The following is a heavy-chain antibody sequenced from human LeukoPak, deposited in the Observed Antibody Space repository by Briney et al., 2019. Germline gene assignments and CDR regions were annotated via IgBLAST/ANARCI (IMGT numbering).Heavy chain of an antibody. D-gene: IGHD3-10*01. CDR2: MNHSRST. CDR3: ARAVRTYYYGSGTHKGYSYGFLNY. V-gene: IGHV4-34*01. Sequence: PSETLSLTCAVYGGSFSGYYWSWIRQPPGKGLEWIGEMNHSRSTNYNPSLKSRVTISVDASKNQFSLKLSSVTAADTAVYFCARAVRTYYYGSGTHKGYSYGFLNYWGQGTLVTVSS. J-gene: IGHJ4*02. CDR1: GGSFSGYY.